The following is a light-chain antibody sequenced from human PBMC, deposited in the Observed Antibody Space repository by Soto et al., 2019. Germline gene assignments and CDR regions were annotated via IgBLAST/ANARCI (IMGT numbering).Light chain of an antibody. CDR2: LGS. CDR3: MQGLRTPLT. J-gene: IGKJ1*01. CDR1: QSLLHSNGYDF. Sequence: DIVMPQSPLSLSVTPGEPASISCRSSQSLLHSNGYDFLDWYLQQPGQSPQLLIYLGSDRASGVPDRLSGSGSGTDFTLKISRVEAEDAGVYYCMQGLRTPLTFGQGTKVEIK. V-gene: IGKV2-28*01.